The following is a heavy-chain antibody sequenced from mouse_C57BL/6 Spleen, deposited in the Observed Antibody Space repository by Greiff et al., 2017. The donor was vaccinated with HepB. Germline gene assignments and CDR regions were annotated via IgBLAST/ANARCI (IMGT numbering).Heavy chain of an antibody. J-gene: IGHJ2*01. D-gene: IGHD3-2*02. Sequence: EVKLQESGPELVKPGASVKMSCKASGYTFTDYNMHWVKQSHGKSLEWIGYINPNNGGTSYNQKFKGKATLTVNKSSSTAYMELRSLTSEDSAVYYCARSSGPFDYWGQGTTLTVSS. CDR3: ARSSGPFDY. CDR2: INPNNGGT. V-gene: IGHV1-22*01. CDR1: GYTFTDYN.